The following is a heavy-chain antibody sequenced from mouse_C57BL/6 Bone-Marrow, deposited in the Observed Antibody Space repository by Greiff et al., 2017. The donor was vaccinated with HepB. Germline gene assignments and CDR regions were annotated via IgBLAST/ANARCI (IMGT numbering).Heavy chain of an antibody. V-gene: IGHV5-17*01. J-gene: IGHJ3*01. CDR3: ARRLGYDGAWFAY. CDR1: GFTFSDYG. D-gene: IGHD2-2*01. CDR2: ISSGSSTI. Sequence: EVQRVESGGGLVKPGGSLKLSCAASGFTFSDYGMHWVRQAPEKGLEWVAYISSGSSTIYYADTVKGRFTISRDNAKNTLFLQMTSLRSEDTAMYYCARRLGYDGAWFAYWGQGTLVTVSA.